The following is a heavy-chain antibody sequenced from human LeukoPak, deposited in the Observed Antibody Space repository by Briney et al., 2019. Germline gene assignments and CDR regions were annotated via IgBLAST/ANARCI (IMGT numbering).Heavy chain of an antibody. D-gene: IGHD5-18*01. Sequence: SETLSLTCTVSGYSISNGYQWGWIRQPPGKGLEWIGNGYHSGSTYYNPSLKSRVAMSVDTSKNQFSLKLSSVTAADTAVYYCARVGGRVDTAMVVDYWGQGTLVTVSS. CDR1: GYSISNGYQ. CDR2: GYHSGST. CDR3: ARVGGRVDTAMVVDY. J-gene: IGHJ4*02. V-gene: IGHV4-38-2*02.